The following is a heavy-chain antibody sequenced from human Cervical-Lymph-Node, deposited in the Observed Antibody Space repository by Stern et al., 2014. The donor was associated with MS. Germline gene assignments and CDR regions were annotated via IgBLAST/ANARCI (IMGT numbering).Heavy chain of an antibody. CDR2: VSSEGNSK. Sequence: VQLLESGGGVVQPGRSLRLSCAVSGFNFSHYAMHWVRQAPGKGLEWVAAVSSEGNSKYHADSVKGRFTISRDNSKNTVYLQMNSLRDDDTAVYYCATQIWFDYWGQGTLVSVSS. CDR1: GFNFSHYA. J-gene: IGHJ4*02. CDR3: ATQIWFDY. D-gene: IGHD3-16*01. V-gene: IGHV3-30-3*01.